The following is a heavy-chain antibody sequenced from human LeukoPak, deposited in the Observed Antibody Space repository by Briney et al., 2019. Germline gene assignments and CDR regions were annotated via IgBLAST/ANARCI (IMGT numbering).Heavy chain of an antibody. J-gene: IGHJ4*02. CDR2: ISSSGSTI. Sequence: GGSLRLSCAASGFTFTTYWMSWVRQAPGKGLEWVSYISSSGSTIYYADSVKGRFTISRDNAKNSLYLQMNSLRAEDTAVYYCARTAYSKNDYWGQGTLVTVSS. D-gene: IGHD6-13*01. V-gene: IGHV3-11*01. CDR3: ARTAYSKNDY. CDR1: GFTFTTYW.